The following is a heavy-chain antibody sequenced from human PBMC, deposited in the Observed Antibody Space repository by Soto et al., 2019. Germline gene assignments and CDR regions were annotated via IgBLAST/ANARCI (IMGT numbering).Heavy chain of an antibody. CDR3: ARLLESGLGMDV. CDR2: INPSGGST. Sequence: ASVKVSCKASGYTFTSYYMHWVRRAPGQGLEWMGIINPSGGSTSYAQKFQGRVTMTRDTYTSTVYMELSSLRSEDTAVYYCARLLESGLGMDVCGQGTTVTVSS. V-gene: IGHV1-46*01. D-gene: IGHD3-3*01. J-gene: IGHJ6*02. CDR1: GYTFTSYY.